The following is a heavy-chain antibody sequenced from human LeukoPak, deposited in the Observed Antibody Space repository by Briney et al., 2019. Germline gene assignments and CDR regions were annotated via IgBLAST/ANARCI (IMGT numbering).Heavy chain of an antibody. CDR1: GFTFSSYS. CDR2: ISSSSSAN. Sequence: TGGSLRLSCAASGFTFSSYSMNWVRQAPGKGLEWVSYISSSSSANYYADSVKGRFAISRDNSKNTLYLQMNSLRAEDTAVYYCAKERGFYYDSSGYYYFDYWGQGTLVTVSS. V-gene: IGHV3-48*01. D-gene: IGHD3-22*01. CDR3: AKERGFYYDSSGYYYFDY. J-gene: IGHJ4*02.